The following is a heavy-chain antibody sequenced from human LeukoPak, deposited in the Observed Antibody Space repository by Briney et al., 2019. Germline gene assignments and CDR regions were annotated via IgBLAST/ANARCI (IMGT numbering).Heavy chain of an antibody. Sequence: GGSLRLSCVASGFTFSSYSMSWVRQAPGKGLEWVSGISGSGGSTDYADSVKGRFTISRDNSKNTLYLQMNSLRVEDTAVYYCAKDPGYQVVYCFDYWGQGTLVTVSS. V-gene: IGHV3-23*01. J-gene: IGHJ4*02. CDR3: AKDPGYQVVYCFDY. CDR1: GFTFSSYS. D-gene: IGHD2-2*01. CDR2: ISGSGGST.